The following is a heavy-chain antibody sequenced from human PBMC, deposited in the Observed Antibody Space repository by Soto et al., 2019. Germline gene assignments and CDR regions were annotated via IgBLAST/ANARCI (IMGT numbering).Heavy chain of an antibody. CDR3: ARDLVPGYTGFSDY. CDR1: GYTFSNYG. D-gene: IGHD5-12*01. Sequence: QVQLVQSGAEVKKPGASVKVSCKTSGYTFSNYGINWVRQAPGQGLEWMGWISAYNGNTNFAQKLQGRVSLTTDTXWPTAYMELRSLTSDDTAVYYCARDLVPGYTGFSDYWGQGTLVTVSS. V-gene: IGHV1-18*01. CDR2: ISAYNGNT. J-gene: IGHJ4*02.